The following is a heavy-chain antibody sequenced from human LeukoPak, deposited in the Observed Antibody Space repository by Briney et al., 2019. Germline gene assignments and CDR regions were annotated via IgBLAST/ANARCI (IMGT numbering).Heavy chain of an antibody. V-gene: IGHV4-59*01. CDR1: GCSISSYY. CDR2: IYYSGST. Sequence: SESLLLMCSVAGCSISSYYWSLFRQPLGKVLELIWYIYYSGSTNYYPSLKSRVTISVDTSKNPFSLRLTSVTAAESAVYYCARGPDSSGYHFDYWCQGTLVTVSS. D-gene: IGHD3-22*01. CDR3: ARGPDSSGYHFDY. J-gene: IGHJ4*02.